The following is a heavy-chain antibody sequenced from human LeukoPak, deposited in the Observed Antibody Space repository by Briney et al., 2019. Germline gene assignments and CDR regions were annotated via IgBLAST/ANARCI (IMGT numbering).Heavy chain of an antibody. D-gene: IGHD6-19*01. CDR3: ARGAGAIRQNQYSSGSYYFDY. Sequence: GASVKVSCKASGYTFTSYDINWVRQATGQGLEWMGIINPSGGSTSYAQKFQGRVTMTRDTSTSTVYMELSSLRSEDTAVYYCARGAGAIRQNQYSSGSYYFDYWGQGTLVTVSS. J-gene: IGHJ4*02. CDR2: INPSGGST. V-gene: IGHV1-46*01. CDR1: GYTFTSYD.